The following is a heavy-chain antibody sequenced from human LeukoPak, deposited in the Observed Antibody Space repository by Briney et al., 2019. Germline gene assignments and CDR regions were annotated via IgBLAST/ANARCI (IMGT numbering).Heavy chain of an antibody. D-gene: IGHD3-16*01. Sequence: GGSLRLSCAASGFTFSSYSMNWVRQAPGKGLEWVSSISSSSSYIYYADSVKGRFTISRDNAKNSLYLQMNSLRAEDTAVYYCARDYVWGSYWFDPWGQGTLVTVSS. CDR1: GFTFSSYS. CDR3: ARDYVWGSYWFDP. V-gene: IGHV3-21*01. CDR2: ISSSSSYI. J-gene: IGHJ5*02.